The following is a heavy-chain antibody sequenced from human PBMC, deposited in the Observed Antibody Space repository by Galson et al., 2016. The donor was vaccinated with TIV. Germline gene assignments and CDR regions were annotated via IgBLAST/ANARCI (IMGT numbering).Heavy chain of an antibody. V-gene: IGHV3-73*01. CDR1: GFTFSAST. CDR2: VRTKPNNYAT. Sequence: SLRLSCAASGFTFSASTMHWVRQASGKGLERVARVRTKPNNYATAYAASVEGRFTISRDDSKNTAYLQMNSLITEDTAVYYCTKSEDFVVFHHWGQGALVAVSS. J-gene: IGHJ4*02. D-gene: IGHD2-15*01. CDR3: TKSEDFVVFHH.